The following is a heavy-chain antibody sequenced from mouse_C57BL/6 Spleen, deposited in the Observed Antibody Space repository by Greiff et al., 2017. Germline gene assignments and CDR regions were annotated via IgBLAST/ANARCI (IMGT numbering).Heavy chain of an antibody. CDR3: AGYDYDGTKGYFDV. D-gene: IGHD2-4*01. CDR1: GYTFTSYG. V-gene: IGHV1-81*01. J-gene: IGHJ1*03. CDR2: IYPRSGNT. Sequence: VQLQQSGAELARPGASVKLSCKASGYTFTSYGISWVRQRPGQGLEWIGEIYPRSGNTYYNEKFKGKATLTADKSSRTAYMGLRSLTSEASAVYFCAGYDYDGTKGYFDVWGTGTTVTVSS.